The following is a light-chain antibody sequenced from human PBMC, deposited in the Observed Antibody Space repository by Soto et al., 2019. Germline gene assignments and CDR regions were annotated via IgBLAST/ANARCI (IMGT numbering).Light chain of an antibody. V-gene: IGKV1-5*01. CDR3: QQYTTFSGT. CDR2: DAS. Sequence: DIQMTQSPSTLSASVGDRVTITCRASQSISSWLAWYQQKPGKAPKLLIYDASSLESGVPSTFSGSGSGTAFTLTVSSLQPDDFATYYCQQYTTFSGTFGQGTKVEIK. J-gene: IGKJ1*01. CDR1: QSISSW.